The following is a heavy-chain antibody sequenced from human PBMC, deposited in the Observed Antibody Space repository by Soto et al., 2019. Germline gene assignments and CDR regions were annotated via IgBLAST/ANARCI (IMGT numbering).Heavy chain of an antibody. Sequence: QVQLVESGGGVVQPGRSLRLSCAASGFTFSSYAMHWVRQAPGKGLEWVAVISYDGSDKYYADSVKGRFTISRDNSKNTLILQMNSLRADDTAVYYCAKALGELSPESYDYCGHGTLITVS. V-gene: IGHV3-30*18. CDR1: GFTFSSYA. J-gene: IGHJ4*01. CDR2: ISYDGSDK. CDR3: AKALGELSPESYDY. D-gene: IGHD3-16*02.